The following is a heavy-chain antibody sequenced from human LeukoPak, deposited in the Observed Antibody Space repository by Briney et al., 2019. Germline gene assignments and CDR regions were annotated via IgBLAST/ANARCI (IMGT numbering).Heavy chain of an antibody. Sequence: GASVKVSCKASGGTFSSYGISWVRQAPGKGLERMGGFGPEDGETIYAQKFQGRVTMTEDTSTDTAYMELSSLRSEDTAVYYCATAEVYDSSGYSFDYWGQGTLVTVSS. D-gene: IGHD3-22*01. CDR3: ATAEVYDSSGYSFDY. CDR2: FGPEDGET. CDR1: GGTFSSYG. J-gene: IGHJ4*02. V-gene: IGHV1-24*01.